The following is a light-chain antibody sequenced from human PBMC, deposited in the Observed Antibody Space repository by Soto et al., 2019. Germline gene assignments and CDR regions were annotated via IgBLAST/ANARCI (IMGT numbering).Light chain of an antibody. CDR3: QHYGTSAL. J-gene: IGKJ3*01. CDR2: DAS. CDR1: QSVSSSY. V-gene: IGKV3-20*01. Sequence: EIVLTQSPGTLSLSPGERATLSCRASQSVSSSYLAWYQQKPGQAPRLLIYDASRATGIPDRFSASGSGTDFTLTITRLKPEDFAVYYCQHYGTSALFGPGTKVEI.